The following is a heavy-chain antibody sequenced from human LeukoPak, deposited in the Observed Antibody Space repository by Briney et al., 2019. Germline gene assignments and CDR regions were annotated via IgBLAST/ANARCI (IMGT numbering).Heavy chain of an antibody. D-gene: IGHD4-11*01. J-gene: IGHJ4*02. CDR3: AKNHYSTYEGRYYLDY. Sequence: GGSLRLSCAASGFTFSSYWMHWVRQAPGKGLVWVSRINTDGSSTSYADSVKGRFTISRDNAKNTLYLQMNSLRAKDTAVYYGAKNHYSTYEGRYYLDYWAREPLAPVP. CDR2: INTDGSST. V-gene: IGHV3-74*01. CDR1: GFTFSSYW.